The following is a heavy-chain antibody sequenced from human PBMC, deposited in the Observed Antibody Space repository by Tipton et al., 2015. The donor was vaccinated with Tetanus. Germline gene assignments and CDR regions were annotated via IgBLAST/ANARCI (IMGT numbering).Heavy chain of an antibody. CDR2: IKSDGITT. Sequence: SLRLSCVASGFTFSTSWMHWVRQVPGKGLEWVSRIKSDGITTSYLDSVKGRFTISRDNSRNTLYLQMSSLRVEDTAVYYCTRTISNDYVAAWGQGTLVTVSS. CDR3: TRTISNDYVAA. J-gene: IGHJ4*02. D-gene: IGHD4-17*01. V-gene: IGHV3-74*01. CDR1: GFTFSTSW.